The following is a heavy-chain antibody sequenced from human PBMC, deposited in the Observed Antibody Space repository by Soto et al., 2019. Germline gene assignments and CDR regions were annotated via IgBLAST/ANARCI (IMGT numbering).Heavy chain of an antibody. V-gene: IGHV1-2*02. CDR2: INPNSGGT. D-gene: IGHD6-13*01. J-gene: IGHJ6*02. CDR3: ATNGAAAGHYYYYGMDV. CDR1: GYTFTGYY. Sequence: ASVKVSCKASGYTFTGYYMRWVRQAPGQGLEWMGWINPNSGGTNYAQKFQGRVTMTRDTSISTAYMELSRLRSDDTAVYYCATNGAAAGHYYYYGMDVWGQGTTVTVSS.